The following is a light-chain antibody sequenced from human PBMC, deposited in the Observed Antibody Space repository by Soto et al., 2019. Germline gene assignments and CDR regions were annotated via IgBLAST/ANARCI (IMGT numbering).Light chain of an antibody. J-gene: IGLJ2*01. CDR3: CAYAGSFSWV. Sequence: QSALTQPRSVSGSPGQSITVSCTGSSRDVGGYNFVSWYQQHPGEAPKLILYDVNMRPSGVPDRISGSKSGSTAYLTISGLQAEDEADYYCCAYAGSFSWVFGGGTKVNVL. CDR2: DVN. V-gene: IGLV2-11*01. CDR1: SRDVGGYNF.